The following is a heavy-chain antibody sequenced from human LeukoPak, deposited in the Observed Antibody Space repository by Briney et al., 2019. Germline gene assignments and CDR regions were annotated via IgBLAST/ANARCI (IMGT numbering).Heavy chain of an antibody. V-gene: IGHV3-11*04. D-gene: IGHD5-18*01. CDR2: ISSSGSTI. J-gene: IGHJ5*02. Sequence: GGSLRLSCAASGFTFSDYYMSWIRQAPGKGLEWVSFISSSGSTIYYADSVKGRFTISRDNAKNSLYLQMNSLRAEDTAVYYCARVKVDTAMVTWGQGTLVTVSS. CDR1: GFTFSDYY. CDR3: ARVKVDTAMVT.